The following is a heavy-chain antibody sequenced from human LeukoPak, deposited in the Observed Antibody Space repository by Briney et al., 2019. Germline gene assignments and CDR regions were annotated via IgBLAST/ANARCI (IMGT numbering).Heavy chain of an antibody. CDR3: ASGGPASGSYYRYFDY. CDR2: ISSSGSTI. D-gene: IGHD1-26*01. CDR1: GFTFSDYY. V-gene: IGHV3-11*01. J-gene: IGHJ4*02. Sequence: GGSLRLSCAASGFTFSDYYMSWIRQAPGKGLEWVSYISSSGSTIYYADSVKGRFTISRDNAKNSLNLQMNSLRAEDTAVYYCASGGPASGSYYRYFDYWGQGTLVTVSS.